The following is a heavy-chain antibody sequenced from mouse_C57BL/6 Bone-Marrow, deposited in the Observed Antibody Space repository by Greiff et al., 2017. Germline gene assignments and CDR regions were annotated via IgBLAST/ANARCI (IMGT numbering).Heavy chain of an antibody. CDR2: IRSKSNNYAT. D-gene: IGHD1-1*02. CDR3: VRQGLGGYHWYFDV. V-gene: IGHV10-1*01. J-gene: IGHJ1*03. CDR1: GFSFNTYA. Sequence: EAGGGLVQPKGSLKLSCAASGFSFNTYAMNWVRQAPGKGLEWVARIRSKSNNYATYYADSVKDRFTISRDDSESMLYLQMNNLKTEDTAMYYCVRQGLGGYHWYFDVWGTGTTVTVSS.